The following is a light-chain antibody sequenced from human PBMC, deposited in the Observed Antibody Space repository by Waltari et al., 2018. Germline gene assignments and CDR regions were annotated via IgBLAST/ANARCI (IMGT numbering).Light chain of an antibody. J-gene: IGLJ2*01. V-gene: IGLV1-40*01. CDR1: GSNIGAYD. CDR3: QAYDPDLSVV. Sequence: QSVLTQPPSVSGAPGQRVAISCTGSGSNIGAYDVHWYPQHPGKAPKLLIYGVNTRPVGVPDRFSGSQFCTSASLAITGLQAEDEADYYCQAYDPDLSVVFGGGTKLTVL. CDR2: GVN.